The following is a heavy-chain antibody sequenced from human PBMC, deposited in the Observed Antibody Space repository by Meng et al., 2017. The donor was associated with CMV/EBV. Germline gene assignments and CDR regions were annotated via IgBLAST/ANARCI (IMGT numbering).Heavy chain of an antibody. D-gene: IGHD4-17*01. CDR2: IIPSSGST. CDR3: ARDYGDYVFDY. V-gene: IGHV1-46*01. CDR1: GYTFTRFH. J-gene: IGHJ4*02. Sequence: ASVKVSCKPSGYTFTRFHMHWVRQAPGQGLEWMGKIIPSSGSTTYAPRFQGRVTMTRDTSTSTVYMELNSLRSEDTAVYSCARDYGDYVFDYWGQGTLVT.